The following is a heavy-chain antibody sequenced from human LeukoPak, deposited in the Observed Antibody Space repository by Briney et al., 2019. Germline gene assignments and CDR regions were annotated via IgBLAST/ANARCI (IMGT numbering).Heavy chain of an antibody. CDR2: ISGSGGST. CDR1: GFACSSGA. J-gene: IGHJ4*02. V-gene: IGHV3-23*01. Sequence: GGGLTLACAASGFACSSGAMSWVRQAPGKEMEWVSAISGSGGSTYYADSVKGRFTISRDNSKNTLYLQMNSLRAEDTAVYYCAKDGPMGPYYWAQGTLVTVSS. D-gene: IGHD3-10*01. CDR3: AKDGPMGPYY.